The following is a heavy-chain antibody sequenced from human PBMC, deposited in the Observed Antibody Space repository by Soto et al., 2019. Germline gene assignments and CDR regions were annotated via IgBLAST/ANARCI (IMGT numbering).Heavy chain of an antibody. Sequence: ASVKVSCKASGYTFTSYAMHWVRQAPGQRLEWMGWINAGNGNTKYSQKFQGRVTITRDTSASTAYMELSSLRSEDTAVYYCARSREAWTYDFWSGSRQYFDYWGQGTLVTVSS. J-gene: IGHJ4*02. CDR3: ARSREAWTYDFWSGSRQYFDY. D-gene: IGHD3-3*01. V-gene: IGHV1-3*01. CDR1: GYTFTSYA. CDR2: INAGNGNT.